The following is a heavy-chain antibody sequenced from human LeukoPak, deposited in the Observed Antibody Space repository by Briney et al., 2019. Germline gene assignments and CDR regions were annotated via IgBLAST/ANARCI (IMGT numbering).Heavy chain of an antibody. J-gene: IGHJ6*02. V-gene: IGHV3-74*01. Sequence: PGGSLRLSCAASGFTFSTYWMHWVRQVPGKGLVWVSRINGDGSSSTYADSVKGRFTISRDNAKNTLYLQMNSLRTEDTAVYYCTRNPGMDVWGQGTTVTVSS. CDR3: TRNPGMDV. CDR1: GFTFSTYW. CDR2: INGDGSSS.